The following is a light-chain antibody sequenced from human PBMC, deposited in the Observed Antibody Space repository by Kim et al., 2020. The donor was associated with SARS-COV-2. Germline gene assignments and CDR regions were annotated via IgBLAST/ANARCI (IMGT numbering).Light chain of an antibody. CDR2: GAF. CDR3: QQYGSSPLT. V-gene: IGKV3-20*01. J-gene: IGKJ4*01. CDR1: QSVSSGN. Sequence: SPADRATLSCRASQSVSSGNLAWSQQKAGPAPRLLISGAFSRATDLPDRFSGSGSGTDFTLTISRLEPEDSAVYYCQQYGSSPLTFGGGTKVEIK.